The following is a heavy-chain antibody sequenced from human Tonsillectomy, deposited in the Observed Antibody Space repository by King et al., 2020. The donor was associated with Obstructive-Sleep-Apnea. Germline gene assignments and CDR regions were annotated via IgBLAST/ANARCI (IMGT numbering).Heavy chain of an antibody. V-gene: IGHV3-30*03. CDR3: SVPHSRGWYFRYFHH. CDR2: IAYDGNNK. J-gene: IGHJ1*01. CDR1: GFTFSDYG. D-gene: IGHD6-19*01. Sequence: VQLVESGGGVVQPGGSLRLSCAASGFTFSDYGMHWVRQAPGKGLEWLAVIAYDGNNKFYTDSVRGRFAISRDNSKNTLYLQMDSLRAEDTALYYCSVPHSRGWYFRYFHHWGQGTLVTVSS.